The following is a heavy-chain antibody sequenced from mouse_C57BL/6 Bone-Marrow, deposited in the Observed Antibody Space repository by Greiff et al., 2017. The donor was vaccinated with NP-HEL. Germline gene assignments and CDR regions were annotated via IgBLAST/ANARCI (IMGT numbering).Heavy chain of an antibody. CDR3: ARSHYYGSSYWYFDG. CDR1: GYSITSDY. CDR2: ISYSGST. J-gene: IGHJ1*03. V-gene: IGHV3-8*01. D-gene: IGHD1-1*01. Sequence: VQLKESGPGLAKPSQTLSLTCSVTGYSITSDYWNWIRKFPGNKLEYMGYISYSGSTYYNPSLKSRLSITRDTSKNQYYLQLNSVTTEDTATYYCARSHYYGSSYWYFDGWGTGTTVTVAS.